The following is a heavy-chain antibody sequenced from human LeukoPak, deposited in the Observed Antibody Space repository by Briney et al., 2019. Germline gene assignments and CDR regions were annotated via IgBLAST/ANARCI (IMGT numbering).Heavy chain of an antibody. CDR1: GYTFTNYA. V-gene: IGHV1-18*01. J-gene: IGHJ4*02. CDR3: ARVGAYDILTGYLYYFDY. CDR2: ISAYSGDT. D-gene: IGHD3-9*01. Sequence: GAPVKVSCKASGYTFTNYAISWVRQAPGQGLHWMGWISAYSGDTNYAQNLQGRVTMTTDTSTSTVYMELRSLRSDDTAVYYCARVGAYDILTGYLYYFDYWGQGTLVTVSS.